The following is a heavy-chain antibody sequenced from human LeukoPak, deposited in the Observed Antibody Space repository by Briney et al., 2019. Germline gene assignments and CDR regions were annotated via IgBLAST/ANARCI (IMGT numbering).Heavy chain of an antibody. J-gene: IGHJ4*02. CDR3: ARLYSSSWYIFDY. CDR2: IDPSDSYT. CDR1: GYSFTSYW. Sequence: GESLKISCKGSGYSFTSYWISWVRQMPGKGLEWMGRIDPSDSYTNYSPSFQGHVTISADKSISTAYLQWSSLKASDTAMYYWARLYSSSWYIFDYWGQGTLVTVSS. V-gene: IGHV5-10-1*01. D-gene: IGHD6-13*01.